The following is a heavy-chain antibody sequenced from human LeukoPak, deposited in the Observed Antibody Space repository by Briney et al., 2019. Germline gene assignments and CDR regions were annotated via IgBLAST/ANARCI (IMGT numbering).Heavy chain of an antibody. CDR1: GGTFSSYA. CDR3: ARSYCSGGSCYEGPSGFDY. Sequence: GASVKVSCKASGGTFSSYAISWVRQAPGQGLAWMGGIIPIFGTANYAQKFQGRVTITADKSTSTAYMELSSLRSEDTAVYYCARSYCSGGSCYEGPSGFDYWGQGTLVTVSS. J-gene: IGHJ4*02. CDR2: IIPIFGTA. V-gene: IGHV1-69*06. D-gene: IGHD2-15*01.